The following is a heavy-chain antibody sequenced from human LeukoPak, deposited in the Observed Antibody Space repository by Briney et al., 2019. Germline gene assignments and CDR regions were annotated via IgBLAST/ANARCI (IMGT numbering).Heavy chain of an antibody. J-gene: IGHJ2*01. D-gene: IGHD6-13*01. Sequence: GGSLRLSCAASGFTFSNYEMNWVRQAPGKGLEWVSYISSSGSTIYYADSVKGRFTISRDNAKNSLYLQMNSLRAEDTAVYYCARGYSSSWELRYFDLWGRGTLVTVSS. V-gene: IGHV3-48*03. CDR2: ISSSGSTI. CDR3: ARGYSSSWELRYFDL. CDR1: GFTFSNYE.